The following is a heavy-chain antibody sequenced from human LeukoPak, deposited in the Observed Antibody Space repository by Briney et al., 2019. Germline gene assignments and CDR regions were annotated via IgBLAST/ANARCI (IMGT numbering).Heavy chain of an antibody. D-gene: IGHD4-23*01. Sequence: GGSLRLSCAAAGFTFSSYGMHWVRQAPGKGLEWVAVIWYDGSNKYYADSVEGRFTISRDNSKNTLYLQMNSLRAEDTAVYYCARDPGGYSQYGMDVWGRGTTVTVSS. CDR2: IWYDGSNK. CDR1: GFTFSSYG. CDR3: ARDPGGYSQYGMDV. J-gene: IGHJ6*02. V-gene: IGHV3-33*01.